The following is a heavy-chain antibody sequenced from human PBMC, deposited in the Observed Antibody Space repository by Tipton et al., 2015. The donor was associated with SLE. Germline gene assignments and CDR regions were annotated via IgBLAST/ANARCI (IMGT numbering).Heavy chain of an antibody. CDR1: GGSISSGGYY. V-gene: IGHV4-31*03. CDR2: IYYSGST. CDR3: ARVTGERSCFDY. Sequence: TLSLTCTVSGGSISSGGYYWSWIRQHPGKGLEWIGYIYYSGSTYYNPSLKSRVTISVDTSRNQFSLKLSSVTAADTAVYYCARVTGERSCFDYWGQGTLVTVSS. J-gene: IGHJ4*02. D-gene: IGHD7-27*01.